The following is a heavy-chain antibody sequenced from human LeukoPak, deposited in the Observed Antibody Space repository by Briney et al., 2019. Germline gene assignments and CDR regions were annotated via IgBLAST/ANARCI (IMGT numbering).Heavy chain of an antibody. CDR2: IIPIFGTA. CDR3: ARDGKDSSGYYTYYFDY. D-gene: IGHD3-22*01. CDR1: GGTFSIYA. J-gene: IGHJ4*02. V-gene: IGHV1-69*01. Sequence: GSSVTVSCTASGGTFSIYAISWVRQAPGQGLEWMGGIIPIFGTANYAQKFQGRVTITADESTSTAYMELSSLGSEDTAVYYCARDGKDSSGYYTYYFDYWGQGTLVTVSS.